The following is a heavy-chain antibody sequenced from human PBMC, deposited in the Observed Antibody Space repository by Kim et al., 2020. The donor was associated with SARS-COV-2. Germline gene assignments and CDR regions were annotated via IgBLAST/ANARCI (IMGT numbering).Heavy chain of an antibody. D-gene: IGHD3-3*01. CDR1: GYTLTSYP. Sequence: ASVKVSCKASGYTLTSYPMNWVRQAPGQGLEWMGWINTNTGNPMYAQGFTGRFVFSLDNSVSASYLQISSLKAEDTAVYYCAREFGVGRLDFWGQGTLVTVSS. J-gene: IGHJ4*02. CDR2: INTNTGNP. CDR3: AREFGVGRLDF. V-gene: IGHV7-4-1*02.